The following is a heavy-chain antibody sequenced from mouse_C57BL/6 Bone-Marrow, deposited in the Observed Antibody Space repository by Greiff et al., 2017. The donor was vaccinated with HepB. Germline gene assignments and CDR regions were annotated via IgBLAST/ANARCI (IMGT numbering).Heavy chain of an antibody. CDR2: ISSGGSYT. D-gene: IGHD2-3*01. CDR3: ARRCDGYYDYAMDY. Sequence: EVQLVESGGDLVKPGGSLKLSCAASGFTFSSYGMSWVRQTPDKRLEWVATISSGGSYTYYPDSVKGRFTISRDNAKNTLYLQMSSLKSEDTAMYYCARRCDGYYDYAMDYWGQGTSVTVSS. V-gene: IGHV5-6*01. J-gene: IGHJ4*01. CDR1: GFTFSSYG.